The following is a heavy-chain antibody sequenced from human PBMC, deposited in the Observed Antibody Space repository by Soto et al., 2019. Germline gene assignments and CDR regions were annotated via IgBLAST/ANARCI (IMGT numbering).Heavy chain of an antibody. CDR1: GFTFSSYG. J-gene: IGHJ5*02. V-gene: IGHV3-33*01. D-gene: IGHD6-6*01. Sequence: GGSLRLSCAASGFTFSSYGMHWVRQAPGKGPEWVAVIWYDGSNKYYADSVKGRFTISRDNSKNTLYLQMNSLRAEDTAVYYCARGEYSSSSGWFDPWGQGTLVTVSS. CDR3: ARGEYSSSSGWFDP. CDR2: IWYDGSNK.